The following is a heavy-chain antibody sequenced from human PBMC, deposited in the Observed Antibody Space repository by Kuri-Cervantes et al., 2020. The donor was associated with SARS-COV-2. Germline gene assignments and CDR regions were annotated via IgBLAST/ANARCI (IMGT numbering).Heavy chain of an antibody. V-gene: IGHV3-64*01. D-gene: IGHD3-10*01. CDR3: ARLYYYGSGSYYTFYYYGMDV. CDR2: ISSNGGST. J-gene: IGHJ6*02. Sequence: GGSLRLSCAASGFTFSSYAMHWVRQAPGKGLEYVSAISSNGGSTYYANSVKGRFTISRDNSKNTLYLQMNSLRAEDTAVYYCARLYYYGSGSYYTFYYYGMDVWGQGTTVTVSS. CDR1: GFTFSSYA.